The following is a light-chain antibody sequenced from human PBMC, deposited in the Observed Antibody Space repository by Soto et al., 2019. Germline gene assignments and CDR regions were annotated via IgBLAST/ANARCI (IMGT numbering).Light chain of an antibody. Sequence: QSALTQPPSVSGSPGQSVAISCTGTSSDVGSSNGVSWYQQPPGTAPKLMIYDVSNRPSGVPDRFSGSKSGNTASLTISGAPAEGEADYYCSSYTTSSTYVFGTGTKLTVL. J-gene: IGLJ1*01. CDR1: SSDVGSSNG. V-gene: IGLV2-18*02. CDR3: SSYTTSSTYV. CDR2: DVS.